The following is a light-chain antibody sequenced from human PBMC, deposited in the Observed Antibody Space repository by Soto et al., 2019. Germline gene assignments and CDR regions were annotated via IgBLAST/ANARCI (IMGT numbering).Light chain of an antibody. CDR2: EVS. J-gene: IGLJ1*01. V-gene: IGLV2-8*01. CDR1: SNDVGDYFY. CDR3: TSYAGNDNYV. Sequence: SVLTQPPSASGSPGQSVTISCTGTSNDVGDYFYVSWYQQHPGKPPKLIIYEVSKRPSGVPLRFSGSRSGNTAFLTVSSLQTEDEADYYCTSYAGNDNYVFGTGTQLTVL.